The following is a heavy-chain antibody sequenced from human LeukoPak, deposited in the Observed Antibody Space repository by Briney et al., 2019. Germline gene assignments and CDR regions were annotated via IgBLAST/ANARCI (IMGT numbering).Heavy chain of an antibody. CDR1: GFTFSSYE. D-gene: IGHD6-13*01. Sequence: PGGSLRLSCAASGFTFSSYEMNWVRQAPGKGLEWVSYISSSGSTIYYADSVKGRFTISRDNAKNSLYLQMNGLRAEDTAVYYCASPTGYSSSWDAFDIWGQGTMVTVSS. V-gene: IGHV3-48*03. J-gene: IGHJ3*02. CDR3: ASPTGYSSSWDAFDI. CDR2: ISSSGSTI.